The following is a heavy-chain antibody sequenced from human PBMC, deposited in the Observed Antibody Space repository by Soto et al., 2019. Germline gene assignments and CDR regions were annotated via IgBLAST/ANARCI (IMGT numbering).Heavy chain of an antibody. J-gene: IGHJ3*02. CDR1: GGSISSGGYS. D-gene: IGHD3-16*02. CDR2: IYHSGST. CDR3: ARGHDYVWGSYRYRMLDAFDI. Sequence: SETLSLTCAVSGGSISSGGYSWSRIRQPPGKGLEWIGYIYHSGSTYYNPSLKSRVTISVDRSKNQFSLKLSSVTAADTAVYYCARGHDYVWGSYRYRMLDAFDIWGQGTMVTVSS. V-gene: IGHV4-30-2*01.